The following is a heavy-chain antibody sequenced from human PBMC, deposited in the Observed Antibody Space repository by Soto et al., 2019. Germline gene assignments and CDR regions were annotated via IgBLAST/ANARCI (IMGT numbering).Heavy chain of an antibody. D-gene: IGHD3-9*01. CDR2: IYYSGST. V-gene: IGHV4-61*01. CDR3: ARIPYDILTGYGYYGMDV. Sequence: PSETLSLTCPVSGGYVSSGSYYWSWIRQPPGKGLEWIGYIYYSGSTNYNPSLKSRVTISVDTSKNQFSLKLSSVTAADTAVYYCARIPYDILTGYGYYGMDVWGQGTTVTVSS. J-gene: IGHJ6*02. CDR1: GGYVSSGSYY.